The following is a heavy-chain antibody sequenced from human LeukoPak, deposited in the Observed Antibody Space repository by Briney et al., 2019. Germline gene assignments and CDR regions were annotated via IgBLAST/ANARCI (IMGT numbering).Heavy chain of an antibody. CDR3: ARGRDKWFGELFFDY. D-gene: IGHD3-10*01. CDR1: GGSISSYY. CDR2: IYSSGST. Sequence: SETLSLTCTVSGGSISSYYWSWIRQPAGKALEWIGRIYSSGSTNYNPSLKSRVTMSVDTPKNQFSLKLSSVTAADTAVYYCARGRDKWFGELFFDYWGQGTQVTVSS. J-gene: IGHJ4*02. V-gene: IGHV4-4*07.